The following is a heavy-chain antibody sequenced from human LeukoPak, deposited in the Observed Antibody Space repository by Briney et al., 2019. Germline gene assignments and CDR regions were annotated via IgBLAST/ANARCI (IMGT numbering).Heavy chain of an antibody. CDR1: GFTFSSYS. D-gene: IGHD6-19*01. J-gene: IGHJ4*02. CDR2: ISSSRRDK. CDR3: ARGVAGTL. Sequence: GGSLRLSCAASGFTFSSYSMNWVRHAPGKGLEWVSPISSSRRDKYYADSVKGRFTISRDNAKNSLYLQMNSLRAEDTAVYYCARGVAGTLGGQGTMVTVSS. V-gene: IGHV3-21*01.